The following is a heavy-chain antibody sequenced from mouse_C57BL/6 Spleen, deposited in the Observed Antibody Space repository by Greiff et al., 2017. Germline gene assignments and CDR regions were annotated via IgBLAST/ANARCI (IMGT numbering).Heavy chain of an antibody. D-gene: IGHD2-4*01. Sequence: QVTLKESGPGILQPSQTLSLTCSFSGFSLSTFGMGVGWIRQPSGKGLEWLAHIWWDDDTYYNPALKSRLTISKDTSKNQVFLKIANVDTADTATYYCARMGPPIYYDYDGWYFDVWGTGTTVTVSS. J-gene: IGHJ1*03. CDR1: GFSLSTFGMG. V-gene: IGHV8-8*01. CDR2: IWWDDDT. CDR3: ARMGPPIYYDYDGWYFDV.